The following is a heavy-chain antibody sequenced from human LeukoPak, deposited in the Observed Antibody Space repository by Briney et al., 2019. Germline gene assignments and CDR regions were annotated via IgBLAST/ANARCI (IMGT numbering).Heavy chain of an antibody. Sequence: ASVTVSFTASGYTFTGYYMHWVRQAPGQGLEWMGWINPNSGGTNYAQKFQGRVTITRDTSISTAYMELSRLRSDDTAVYYCARAIIVVVPAAISWFDPWGQGTLVTVSS. CDR1: GYTFTGYY. CDR2: INPNSGGT. V-gene: IGHV1-2*02. D-gene: IGHD2-2*01. J-gene: IGHJ5*02. CDR3: ARAIIVVVPAAISWFDP.